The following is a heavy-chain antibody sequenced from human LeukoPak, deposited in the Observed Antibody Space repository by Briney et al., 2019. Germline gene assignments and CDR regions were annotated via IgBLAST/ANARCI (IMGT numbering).Heavy chain of an antibody. CDR1: GGSISSSSYY. V-gene: IGHV4-39*01. D-gene: IGHD4-17*01. J-gene: IGHJ3*02. CDR3: ARHQDSGDYERAFDI. CDR2: IFYGRST. Sequence: SETLSLTCTVSGGSISSSSYYWGWIRQPPGKGLEWIGSIFYGRSTYYNPSLKSRVTISVDTSKNQFSLKLSSVTAADTAVYYCARHQDSGDYERAFDIWGQGTMATVSS.